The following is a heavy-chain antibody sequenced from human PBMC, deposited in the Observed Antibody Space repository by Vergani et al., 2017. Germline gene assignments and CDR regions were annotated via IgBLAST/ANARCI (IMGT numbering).Heavy chain of an antibody. V-gene: IGHV1-8*01. Sequence: QVPLVQSGAEVKKPGASVKVSCKASGYTFTSFDINWVRQATGQGLEWMGWMNPNSGNTGCAQNFQGRVTMTRNTSISTAYMELSSLRSEDTAVYYCARAPVWSGYSYYYMDVWGKGTTVTVSS. J-gene: IGHJ6*03. CDR2: MNPNSGNT. CDR3: ARAPVWSGYSYYYMDV. CDR1: GYTFTSFD. D-gene: IGHD3-3*01.